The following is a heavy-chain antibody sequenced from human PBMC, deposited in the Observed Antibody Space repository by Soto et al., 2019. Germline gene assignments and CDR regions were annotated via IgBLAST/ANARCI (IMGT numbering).Heavy chain of an antibody. V-gene: IGHV1-58*02. Sequence: GASVKVSCKASGYTFTSYCISWVRQARGQGLEWIGWIIACNGNTNYAQRFQGRVTFTRDMSTSTAYMELSSLRSEDTAVYYCAAVPGDFDCWGQGTLVTVSS. CDR2: IIACNGNT. CDR1: GYTFTSYC. J-gene: IGHJ4*02. CDR3: AAVPGDFDC. D-gene: IGHD1-1*01.